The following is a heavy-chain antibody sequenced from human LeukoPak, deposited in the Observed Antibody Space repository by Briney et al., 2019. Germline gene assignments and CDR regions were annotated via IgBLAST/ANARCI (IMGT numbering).Heavy chain of an antibody. Sequence: GESLKISCQGSGYSFANYWIGWVRQMPGKGLEWMGIIYPGDSDTRYSPSFQGQVTISADKSISTAYLQWSSLKASDTAMYYCARLRGYGAATGEIDYWGQGTLVTVPS. J-gene: IGHJ4*02. CDR1: GYSFANYW. CDR3: ARLRGYGAATGEIDY. V-gene: IGHV5-51*01. D-gene: IGHD6-13*01. CDR2: IYPGDSDT.